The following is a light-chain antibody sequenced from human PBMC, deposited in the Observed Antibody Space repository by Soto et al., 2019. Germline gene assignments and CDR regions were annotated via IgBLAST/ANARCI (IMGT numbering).Light chain of an antibody. J-gene: IGLJ2*01. CDR1: SSDIGAYNY. CDR3: ASYARGSTLVV. V-gene: IGLV2-14*01. Sequence: QSALTQPASLSGSPGQSITISCTGTSSDIGAYNYVSWYQQHPGKAPKLIIYVVSSRPSGISNRFSASKSGNTASLTISGLQAEDEADYYCASYARGSTLVVFGGGTKLTVL. CDR2: VVS.